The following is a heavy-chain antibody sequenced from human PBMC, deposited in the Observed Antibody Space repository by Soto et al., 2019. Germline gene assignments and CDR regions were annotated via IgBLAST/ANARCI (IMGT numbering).Heavy chain of an antibody. CDR3: ARDVSGRGSGYEFDF. CDR1: GFSFSTYN. V-gene: IGHV3-48*01. D-gene: IGHD5-12*01. CDR2: ISASGRTI. Sequence: PGGSLRLSCAASGFSFSTYNMNWVRQAPGKGLDWVSHISASGRTIYYADSVKGRFTISRDNAKNSVYLQMNSLRAEDTAVYYCARDVSGRGSGYEFDFWGQGTLVTVSS. J-gene: IGHJ4*02.